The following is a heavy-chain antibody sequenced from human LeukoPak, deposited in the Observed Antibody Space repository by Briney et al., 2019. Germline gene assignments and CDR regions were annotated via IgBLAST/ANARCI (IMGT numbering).Heavy chain of an antibody. D-gene: IGHD6-19*01. J-gene: IGHJ6*02. CDR1: GFTFSSYA. CDR2: ISYDGSNK. Sequence: PGGSLRLSCAASGFTFSSYAMHWGRQAPGKGLEWVAVISYDGSNKYYADSVKGRFTISRDNSKNTLYLQMNSLRAEDTAVYYCARDKVIAVAGTPDYYYYGMDVWGQGTTVTVSS. CDR3: ARDKVIAVAGTPDYYYYGMDV. V-gene: IGHV3-30-3*01.